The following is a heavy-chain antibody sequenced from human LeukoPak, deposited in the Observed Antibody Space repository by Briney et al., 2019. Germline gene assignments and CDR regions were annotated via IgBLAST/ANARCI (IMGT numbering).Heavy chain of an antibody. D-gene: IGHD2-8*01. V-gene: IGHV3-74*01. CDR2: SMSDGSDT. CDR3: ARDRPGGLINDGFDI. CDR1: GFTISDYW. J-gene: IGHJ3*02. Sequence: PGGSLRLSCAASGFTISDYWMHWVRQVPGKGMEWVSGSMSDGSDTRYADSVKGRFTISRDNAKNMLYVQMNSLRVEDTAVYYCARDRPGGLINDGFDIWGQGTMVTVSP.